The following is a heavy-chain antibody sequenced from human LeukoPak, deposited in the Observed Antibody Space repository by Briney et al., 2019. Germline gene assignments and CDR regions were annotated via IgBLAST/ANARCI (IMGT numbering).Heavy chain of an antibody. CDR2: ISYDGSNK. CDR1: GFTFSSYA. D-gene: IGHD2-15*01. CDR3: ARVGGVAATSPVYFDY. J-gene: IGHJ4*02. V-gene: IGHV3-30-3*01. Sequence: PGGSLRLSCAASGFTFSSYAMHWVRQAPGKGLEWVAVISYDGSNKYYADSVKGRFTFSRDNSKNTLYLQMNSLRAEDTAVYYCARVGGVAATSPVYFDYWGQGTLVTVSS.